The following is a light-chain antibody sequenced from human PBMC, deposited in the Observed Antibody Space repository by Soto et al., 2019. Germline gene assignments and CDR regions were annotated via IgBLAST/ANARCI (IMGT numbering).Light chain of an antibody. CDR2: SAS. Sequence: DIQMTQSPSSLSESVGDRVTITCRASQSISSYLNWYQQKPGNAPKLLIYSASSLQSGVPSRFSGSGSGTDCTLTISSLQPEDFATYYCQQSYSTPYTVGQGTKLEIK. J-gene: IGKJ2*01. CDR1: QSISSY. V-gene: IGKV1-39*01. CDR3: QQSYSTPYT.